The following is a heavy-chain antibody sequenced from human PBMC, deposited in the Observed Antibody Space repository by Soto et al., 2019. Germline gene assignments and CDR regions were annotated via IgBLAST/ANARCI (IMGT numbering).Heavy chain of an antibody. Sequence: GSLRLSCAASGFTFSSYGIHWVRQAPGQGLEWMGWISAYNGNTNYAQKLQGRVTMTTDTSTSTAYMELRSLRSDDTAVYYCARDSPPGDYWGQGTLVTVSS. CDR2: ISAYNGNT. V-gene: IGHV1-18*01. CDR1: GFTFSSYG. J-gene: IGHJ4*02. CDR3: ARDSPPGDY.